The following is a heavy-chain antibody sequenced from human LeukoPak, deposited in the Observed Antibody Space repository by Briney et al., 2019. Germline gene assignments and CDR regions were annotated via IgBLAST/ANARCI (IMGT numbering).Heavy chain of an antibody. Sequence: SETLSLTCAVYGGSLSGYYWTWIRQSPGKGLEWIGEINYSGNTNYNRSLKSRVTISADTSKNQFSLSLTSVTAADTAVYYCARRGTAYCRGGNCYSDKYSDYWGQGTQVTVSS. CDR2: INYSGNT. CDR3: ARRGTAYCRGGNCYSDKYSDY. CDR1: GGSLSGYY. J-gene: IGHJ4*02. V-gene: IGHV4-34*01. D-gene: IGHD2-15*01.